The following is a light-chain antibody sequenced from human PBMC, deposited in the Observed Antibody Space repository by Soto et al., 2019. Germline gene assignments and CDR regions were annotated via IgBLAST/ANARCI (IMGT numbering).Light chain of an antibody. CDR2: EVS. J-gene: IGLJ3*02. V-gene: IGLV2-14*01. CDR3: SSYTSNSTRV. Sequence: QSALTQPASVSGSPGQSITISCTGTSSDVGRYNYVSWYQQHLGKAPKLMIYEVSNRPSGVSNRFSGSKSGNTASLTISGLQAEDEADYYCSSYTSNSTRVFGGGTKLTVL. CDR1: SSDVGRYNY.